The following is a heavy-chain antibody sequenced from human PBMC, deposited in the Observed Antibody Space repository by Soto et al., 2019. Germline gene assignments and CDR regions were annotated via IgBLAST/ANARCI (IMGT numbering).Heavy chain of an antibody. CDR1: GFPFSSYC. CDR2: IWYDGSNK. D-gene: IGHD6-13*01. J-gene: IGHJ4*02. V-gene: IGHV3-33*01. CDR3: ARDQAAAQTLADY. Sequence: GGSLRLSCAASGFPFSSYCMHWVRQAPGKGLEWVAVIWYDGSNKYYADSVKGRFTISRDNSKNTLYLQMNSLRAEDTAVYYCARDQAAAQTLADYWGQGTLVTVSS.